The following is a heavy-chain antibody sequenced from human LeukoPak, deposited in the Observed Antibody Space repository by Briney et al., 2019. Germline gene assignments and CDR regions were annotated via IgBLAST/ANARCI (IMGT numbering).Heavy chain of an antibody. J-gene: IGHJ6*02. CDR2: IYIDGNT. CDR1: GFSVTSKY. CDR3: ARGGGVVALGSYGMDV. Sequence: GGSLRLSCAPSGFSVTSKYMNWVRHAPGKGLEWVSVIYIDGNTYYADSVKGRFTISRDNFKNTLYLQMNTLRAEDTAVYYCARGGGVVALGSYGMDVWGQGTTVTVSS. D-gene: IGHD2-15*01. V-gene: IGHV3-53*01.